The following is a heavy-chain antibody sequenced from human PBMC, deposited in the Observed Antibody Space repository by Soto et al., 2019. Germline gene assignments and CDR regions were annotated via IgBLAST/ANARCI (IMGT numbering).Heavy chain of an antibody. CDR2: INAGNGNT. CDR3: ARLVGYYAPLDV. CDR1: GYTFSNYG. J-gene: IGHJ6*02. V-gene: IGHV1-3*01. D-gene: IGHD3-3*01. Sequence: ASVKVSCKTSGYTFSNYGINWVRQAPGQGLEWMGWINAGNGNTKYSQKFQGRVTITRDTPASTAYMELSSLRSEDTAVYYCARLVGYYAPLDVWGQGTTVTVSS.